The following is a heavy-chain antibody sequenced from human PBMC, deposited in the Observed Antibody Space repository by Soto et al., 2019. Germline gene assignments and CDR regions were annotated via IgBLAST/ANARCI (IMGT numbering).Heavy chain of an antibody. D-gene: IGHD2-2*01. Sequence: QPGGSLRLSCAASGFTFSSYAMSWVRQAPGKGLEWVSAISGSGGSTYYADSVKGRFTISRDNSKNTLYLQMNSLRAEDTAVYYCASQIVVVPAAKSGVDYWGQGTLVTVSS. CDR1: GFTFSSYA. V-gene: IGHV3-23*01. CDR3: ASQIVVVPAAKSGVDY. J-gene: IGHJ4*02. CDR2: ISGSGGST.